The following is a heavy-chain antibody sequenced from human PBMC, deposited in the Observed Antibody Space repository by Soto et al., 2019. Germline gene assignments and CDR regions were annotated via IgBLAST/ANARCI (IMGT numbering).Heavy chain of an antibody. CDR1: GFTFDDYG. D-gene: IGHD2-15*01. V-gene: IGHV3-20*04. Sequence: EVQLVESGGGVVRPGGSLRLSCAASGFTFDDYGMNWVRQGPGKGLEWVSGTHWNGGRIDYADSVKGRFTISRDNARNSLYLQMNSLRVEDTALYYCARSRAGSSFPPFVDWGQGALVTVSS. J-gene: IGHJ4*02. CDR2: THWNGGRI. CDR3: ARSRAGSSFPPFVD.